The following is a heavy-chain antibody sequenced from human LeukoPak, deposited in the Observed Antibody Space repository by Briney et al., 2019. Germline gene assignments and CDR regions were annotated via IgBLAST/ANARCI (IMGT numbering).Heavy chain of an antibody. D-gene: IGHD2-15*01. CDR3: SVRGGTFDV. J-gene: IGHJ3*01. V-gene: IGHV1-2*02. CDR2: INPNSGGT. CDR1: GYTFTGYY. Sequence: ASVKVSCKASGYTFTGYYMHWVRQAPGQGLEWMGWINPNSGGTNYAQKFQGRVTMTRDTSISTAYMELTSLRSDDAAVYYCSVRGGTFDVWGQGTLVTVSS.